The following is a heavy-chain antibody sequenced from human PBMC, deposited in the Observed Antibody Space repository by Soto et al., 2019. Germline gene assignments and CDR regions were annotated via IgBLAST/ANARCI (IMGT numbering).Heavy chain of an antibody. J-gene: IGHJ4*02. CDR3: SMHPRGDSNYRGSGIVDY. CDR1: GGSISSRTFW. D-gene: IGHD2-21*02. V-gene: IGHV4-39*01. CDR2: MYYSGSS. Sequence: SETLSLTCSVSGGSISSRTFWWAWIRQPPGKGLEWIGDMYYSGSSYSSPSLKSRVTLSVDTSKNQLSLKLNSVTAADTAVYYLSMHPRGDSNYRGSGIVDYWSQGTRVTVSS.